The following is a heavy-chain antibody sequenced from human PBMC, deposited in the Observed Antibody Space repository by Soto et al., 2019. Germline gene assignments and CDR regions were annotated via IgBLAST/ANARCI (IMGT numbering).Heavy chain of an antibody. V-gene: IGHV1-69*06. CDR1: VGTFGSYA. CDR3: ARDVNYYDSSGYYYYYYGMDV. CDR2: IIPIFGTA. Sequence: SVKVSCKASVGTFGSYAISWVRQAPGQGLEWMGGIIPIFGTANYAQKFQGRVTITADKSTSTAYMELSSLRSEDTAVYYCARDVNYYDSSGYYYYYYGMDVWGQGTTVTVSS. J-gene: IGHJ6*02. D-gene: IGHD3-22*01.